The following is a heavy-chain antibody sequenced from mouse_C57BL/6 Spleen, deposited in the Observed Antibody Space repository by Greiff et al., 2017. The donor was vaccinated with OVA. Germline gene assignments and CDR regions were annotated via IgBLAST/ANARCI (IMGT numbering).Heavy chain of an antibody. CDR3: TRGEELFDY. V-gene: IGHV5-9-1*02. CDR1: GFTFSSYA. Sequence: EVMLVESGEGLVKPGGSLKLSCAASGFTFSSYAMSWVRQSPEKRLEWVEYISSGGDYIYYADTVKGRFTISRDNARNTLYLQMSSLKSEDTAMYYCTRGEELFDYWGQGTTLTVSS. CDR2: ISSGGDYI. D-gene: IGHD1-3*01. J-gene: IGHJ2*01.